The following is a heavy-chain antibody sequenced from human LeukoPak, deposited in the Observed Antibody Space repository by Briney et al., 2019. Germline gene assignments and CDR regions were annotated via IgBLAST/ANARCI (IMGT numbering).Heavy chain of an antibody. Sequence: GGSLRLSCAASGFTFSSYAVSWVRQAPGKGLEWVSAISGSGGSTYYADSVKGRFTISRDNSKNTLYLQMNSLRAEDTAVYYCAKDRAPFYYDSSGYYGYFDYWGQGTLVTVSS. CDR1: GFTFSSYA. V-gene: IGHV3-23*01. J-gene: IGHJ4*02. CDR2: ISGSGGST. D-gene: IGHD3-22*01. CDR3: AKDRAPFYYDSSGYYGYFDY.